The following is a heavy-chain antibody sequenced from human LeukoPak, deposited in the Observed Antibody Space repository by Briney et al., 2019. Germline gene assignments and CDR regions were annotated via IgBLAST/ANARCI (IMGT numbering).Heavy chain of an antibody. CDR2: IYYSGTT. Sequence: SETLSLTCTVSGGSLSSFYWSWIRQPPGKGLEWIGYIYYSGTTNYNPSLKSRVTMSVDTPKNQLALKLSSVTAADTAVYYCARGSVAVAGCLDYWGQGTLDTVSS. D-gene: IGHD6-19*01. J-gene: IGHJ4*02. CDR1: GGSLSSFY. CDR3: ARGSVAVAGCLDY. V-gene: IGHV4-59*12.